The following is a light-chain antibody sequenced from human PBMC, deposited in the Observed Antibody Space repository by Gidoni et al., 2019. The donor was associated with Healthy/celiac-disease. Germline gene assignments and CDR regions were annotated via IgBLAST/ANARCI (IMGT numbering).Light chain of an antibody. CDR3: QQRASWPPT. V-gene: IGKV3-11*01. CDR1: QSVRNY. CDR2: ATS. J-gene: IGKJ1*01. Sequence: VLTQSPPTLSLSPGESATLSCRATQSVRNYLAWNQQQCGQAPRLLIDATSLRASGIPTRFSGSGSGTDFTLTLSSLEPEDFGIYYCQQRASWPPTFGQGTRVEIK.